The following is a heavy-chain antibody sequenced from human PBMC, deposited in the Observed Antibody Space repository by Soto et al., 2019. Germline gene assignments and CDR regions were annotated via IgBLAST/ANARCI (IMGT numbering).Heavy chain of an antibody. V-gene: IGHV4-4*07. D-gene: IGHD1-1*01. J-gene: IGHJ5*02. CDR2: IYATGTT. Sequence: SETLSLTCTVSGASISGFYWSWIRKSAGKGLEWIGRIYATGTTDYNPSRKSRVMMSVDTSKKQFSLKLRSVTAADTAVYYCVRDGTKTLRDWFDPWGQGISVTVSS. CDR1: GASISGFY. CDR3: VRDGTKTLRDWFDP.